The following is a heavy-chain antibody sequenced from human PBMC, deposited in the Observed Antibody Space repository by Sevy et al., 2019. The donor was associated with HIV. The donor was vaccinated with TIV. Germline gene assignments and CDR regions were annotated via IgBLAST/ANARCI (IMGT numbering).Heavy chain of an antibody. CDR3: ARSGYSSGWRYYYYYYGMDV. Sequence: SETLSLTCTVSGGSISSSSYYWGWIRHPPGKGLEWTGSIYYSGSTYYNPSLKSRVTISVDTSKNQFSLKLSSVTAAETAVYYCARSGYSSGWRYYYYYYGMDVWGQGTTVTVSS. D-gene: IGHD6-19*01. V-gene: IGHV4-39*01. CDR2: IYYSGST. J-gene: IGHJ6*02. CDR1: GGSISSSSYY.